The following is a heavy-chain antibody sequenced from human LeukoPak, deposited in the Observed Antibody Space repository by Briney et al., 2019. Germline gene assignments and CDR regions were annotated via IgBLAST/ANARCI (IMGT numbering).Heavy chain of an antibody. CDR3: ARHVGYCSSTSCSIFFDY. D-gene: IGHD2-2*01. V-gene: IGHV4-34*01. CDR2: INHSGST. CDR1: GGSFSGYY. Sequence: SETLSLTCAVYGGSFSGYYWSWIRQPPGKGLEWIGEINHSGSTNYNPSLKSRVTISVDTSKNQFSLKLSSVTAADTAVYYCARHVGYCSSTSCSIFFDYWGQGTLVTVSS. J-gene: IGHJ4*02.